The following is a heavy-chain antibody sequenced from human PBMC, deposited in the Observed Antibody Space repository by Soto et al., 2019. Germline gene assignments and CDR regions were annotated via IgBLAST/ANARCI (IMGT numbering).Heavy chain of an antibody. CDR3: VGGTNVEERD. CDR1: GISVSRNY. CDR2: IYSGGST. V-gene: IGHV3-66*01. J-gene: IGHJ4*02. Sequence: EVQLVESGGGLVQPGGSLRLSCAASGISVSRNYMSWVRQAPGKGLEWVSLIYSGGSTDYADSVKGRFSITRDNSKNTVYLQINSLRIDDTAVYYSVGGTNVEERDWGQGNLVTVSS. D-gene: IGHD1-7*01.